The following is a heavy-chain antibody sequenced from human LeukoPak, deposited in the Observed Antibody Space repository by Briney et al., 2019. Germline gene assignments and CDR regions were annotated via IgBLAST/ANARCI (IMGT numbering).Heavy chain of an antibody. CDR2: IYSSGNS. CDR1: GDSITTNSYW. V-gene: IGHV4-39*01. CDR3: ARSQGGYYDSSGYSY. J-gene: IGHJ4*02. D-gene: IGHD3-22*01. Sequence: SETLSLTCSLSGDSITTNSYWWGWIRQSPGKGLEWIGSIYSSGNSYYNPSLKSRATISPDTSKNQYSLRLTSVTAADAAVYYCARSQGGYYDSSGYSYWGQGTLVTVSS.